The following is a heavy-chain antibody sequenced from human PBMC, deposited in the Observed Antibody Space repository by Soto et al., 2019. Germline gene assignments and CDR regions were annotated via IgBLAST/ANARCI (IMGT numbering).Heavy chain of an antibody. V-gene: IGHV3-23*01. CDR3: AKAGIITMIVVVIPPFDY. J-gene: IGHJ4*02. Sequence: EVQLLESGGGLVQPGGSLRLSCAASGFTFSSYAMSWVRQAPGKGLEWVSAISGSGGSTYYADSVKGRFTISRDNSNNTLYLQMNSLRAEDTAVYYCAKAGIITMIVVVIPPFDYWGQGTLVTVSS. CDR1: GFTFSSYA. D-gene: IGHD3-22*01. CDR2: ISGSGGST.